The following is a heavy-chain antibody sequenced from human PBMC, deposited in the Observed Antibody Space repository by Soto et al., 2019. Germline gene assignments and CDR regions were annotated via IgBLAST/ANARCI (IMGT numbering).Heavy chain of an antibody. CDR1: GGSISSYY. V-gene: IGHV4-59*01. Sequence: SETLSLTCTVSGGSISSYYWSWIRQPPGKGLEWIGYIYYSGSTTYNPSLKSRVTISVDTSKNQFSLKLSSVTAADTAVYYCARGGYSSSSITYYYYYYMDVWGKGTTVTVSS. CDR3: ARGGYSSSSITYYYYYYMDV. CDR2: IYYSGST. D-gene: IGHD6-6*01. J-gene: IGHJ6*03.